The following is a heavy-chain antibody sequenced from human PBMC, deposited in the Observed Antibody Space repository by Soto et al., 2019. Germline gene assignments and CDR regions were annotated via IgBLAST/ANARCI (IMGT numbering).Heavy chain of an antibody. Sequence: PGGSLRLSCAASGFTVSSNYMSWVRQAPGKGLEWVSVIYSGGSTYYADSVKGRFTISRDNSKNTLYLQMNSLRAEDTAVYYCARPLSSGWDYYYGMDVWGQGNTVTVSS. V-gene: IGHV3-53*01. D-gene: IGHD6-19*01. J-gene: IGHJ6*02. CDR3: ARPLSSGWDYYYGMDV. CDR2: IYSGGST. CDR1: GFTVSSNY.